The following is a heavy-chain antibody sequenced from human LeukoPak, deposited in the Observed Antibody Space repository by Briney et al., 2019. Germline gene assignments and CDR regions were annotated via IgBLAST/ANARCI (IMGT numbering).Heavy chain of an antibody. CDR2: ISGSGSST. D-gene: IGHD6-13*01. V-gene: IGHV3-23*01. CDR3: AGNGGGIAAAIDY. J-gene: IGHJ4*02. Sequence: PGGSLRLSCAASGFTFSSYAMSWVRQAPGKGLEWVSAISGSGSSTYYADSVKGRFTISRDNSKNTLYLQMNSLRAQDTAVYYCAGNGGGIAAAIDYWGQGTLVTVSS. CDR1: GFTFSSYA.